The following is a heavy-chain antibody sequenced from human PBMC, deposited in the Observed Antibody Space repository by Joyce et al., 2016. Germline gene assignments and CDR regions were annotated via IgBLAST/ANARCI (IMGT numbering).Heavy chain of an antibody. CDR1: GFTFSSHG. CDR2: ISGRGYTT. D-gene: IGHD2-21*01. V-gene: IGHV3-48*01. CDR3: AKDKSESVAYRDAFDI. Sequence: VPLVESGGGLVQPGGSLRLSCAASGFTFSSHGMNWVRQAPGKGLEWVSYISGRGYTTYYADSVRGRFSISRDNDKNSVSLQMNSLRVEDTAVYYCAKDKSESVAYRDAFDIWGQGTMVSVSS. J-gene: IGHJ3*02.